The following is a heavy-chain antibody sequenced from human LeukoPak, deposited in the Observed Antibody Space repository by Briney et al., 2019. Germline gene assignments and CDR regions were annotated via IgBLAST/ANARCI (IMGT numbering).Heavy chain of an antibody. D-gene: IGHD3-10*01. CDR3: AIAMVKPYYFDY. CDR1: GYTFTGYY. Sequence: ASVKFSCKASGYTFTGYYMHWVRQAPGQGLEWMGWINPNSGGTNYAQKFQGRVTMTRDTSISTAYMELSRLRSDDTAVYYCAIAMVKPYYFDYWGQGTLVTVSS. J-gene: IGHJ4*02. CDR2: INPNSGGT. V-gene: IGHV1-2*02.